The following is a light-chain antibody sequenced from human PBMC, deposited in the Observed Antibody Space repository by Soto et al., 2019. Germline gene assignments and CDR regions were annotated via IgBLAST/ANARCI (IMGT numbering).Light chain of an antibody. J-gene: IGKJ2*01. CDR1: QSISNY. Sequence: DIQMTQSPFSLSASVGDRVTITCRASQSISNYLNWYQQRPGKAPKLLIYAASNLQSGVPSRFSGSGSGTDFTLTVSSLQPEDFATYYCQQSYSAPRTFGQGTKLEVK. CDR2: AAS. CDR3: QQSYSAPRT. V-gene: IGKV1-39*01.